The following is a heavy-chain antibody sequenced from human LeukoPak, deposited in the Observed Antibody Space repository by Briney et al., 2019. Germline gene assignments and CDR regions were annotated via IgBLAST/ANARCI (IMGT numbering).Heavy chain of an antibody. CDR3: AREPPVTSCYDY. CDR1: GFTFSSYW. J-gene: IGHJ4*02. D-gene: IGHD2-2*01. Sequence: GGSLRLSCAASGFTFSSYWMHWVRQAPGKGLVWVSRINSDGSSTSYADSVKGRFTISRDNAKNTLYLQMNSLRAEDTAVYYCAREPPVTSCYDYWGQGTLVTVSS. V-gene: IGHV3-74*01. CDR2: INSDGSST.